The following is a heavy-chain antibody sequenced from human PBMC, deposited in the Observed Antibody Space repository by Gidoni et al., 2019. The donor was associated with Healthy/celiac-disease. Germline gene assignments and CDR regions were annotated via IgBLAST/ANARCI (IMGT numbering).Heavy chain of an antibody. CDR1: GFTFSSYG. D-gene: IGHD2-15*01. CDR2: ISYDGSNK. CDR3: AKVECPGSCYRDWYFDL. J-gene: IGHJ2*01. V-gene: IGHV3-30*18. Sequence: QVQLVESGGGVVQPGRSLRLSCAASGFTFSSYGMHLVRQAPGKGLEWVAVISYDGSNKYYADSVKGRFTISRDNSKNTLYLQMNSLRAEDTAVYYCAKVECPGSCYRDWYFDLWGRGTLVTVSS.